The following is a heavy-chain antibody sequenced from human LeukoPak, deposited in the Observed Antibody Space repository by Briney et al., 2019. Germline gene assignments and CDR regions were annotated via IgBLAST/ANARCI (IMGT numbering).Heavy chain of an antibody. V-gene: IGHV3-74*01. Sequence: GVALSLSCAHSVLTLRSYWMHWVGQVPGRGLVWVSRLAGDGCSTTHAASPRGRFTISREHAKNPVFLQMNSLRRQETAVYYCASGRGLFTWGPGDPVTVS. CDR2: LAGDGCST. J-gene: IGHJ4*03. D-gene: IGHD2-15*01. CDR1: VLTLRSYW. CDR3: ASGRGLFT.